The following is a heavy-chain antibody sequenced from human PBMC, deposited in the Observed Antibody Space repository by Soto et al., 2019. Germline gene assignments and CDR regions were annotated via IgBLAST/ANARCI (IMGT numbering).Heavy chain of an antibody. CDR3: ARSRTPAAMIYYYYYMDV. D-gene: IGHD2-2*01. J-gene: IGHJ6*03. CDR1: GGSISSSSYY. V-gene: IGHV4-39*01. Sequence: QLQLQESGPGLVKPSETLSLTCTVSGGSISSSSYYWGWIRQPPGKGLAWIGSIYYSGSTYYNPSLESRVTISVDTSKNQFSLKLSSVTAADTAVYYCARSRTPAAMIYYYYYMDVWGKGTTVTVSS. CDR2: IYYSGST.